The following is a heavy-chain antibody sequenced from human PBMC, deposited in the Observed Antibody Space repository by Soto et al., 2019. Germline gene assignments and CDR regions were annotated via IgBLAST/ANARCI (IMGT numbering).Heavy chain of an antibody. Sequence: PVGSLRLSCAASGFTFSSNAMSRVRQAQGKGREWVSAISGSGGSTYYADSVKGRFTISRDNSKNTLYLQMNSLRAEDTAVYYCAKVEGYSSSPYWYFDLWGRGTLVTVSS. CDR3: AKVEGYSSSPYWYFDL. CDR2: ISGSGGST. V-gene: IGHV3-23*01. CDR1: GFTFSSNA. D-gene: IGHD6-13*01. J-gene: IGHJ2*01.